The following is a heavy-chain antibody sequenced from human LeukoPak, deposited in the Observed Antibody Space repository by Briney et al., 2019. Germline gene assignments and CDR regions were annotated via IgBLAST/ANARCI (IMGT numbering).Heavy chain of an antibody. CDR2: MNPNSGNT. V-gene: IGHV1-8*03. J-gene: IGHJ4*02. Sequence: ASVKVSCKASGYTFTSYDINWVRQATGQGLEWMGWMNPNSGNTGYAQKFQGRVTITRNTSISTAYMELSSLRYEDTAVYYCARPLTKYIVVVPAAIRYYWGQGTLVTVSS. CDR3: ARPLTKYIVVVPAAIRYY. CDR1: GYTFTSYD. D-gene: IGHD2-2*02.